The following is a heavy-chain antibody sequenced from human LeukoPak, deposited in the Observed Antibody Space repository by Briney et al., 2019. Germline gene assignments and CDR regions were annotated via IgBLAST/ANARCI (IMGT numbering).Heavy chain of an antibody. CDR3: ARDHLHYYDSSGYTINYYYGMDV. V-gene: IGHV3-48*04. J-gene: IGHJ6*02. D-gene: IGHD3-22*01. CDR1: GFTFSSYS. CDR2: ISSSSSTI. Sequence: GGSLRLSCAASGFTFSSYSMNWVRQAPGKGLEWVSYISSSSSTIYYADSVKGRFTISRDNAKNSLYLQMNSLRAEDTAVYYCARDHLHYYDSSGYTINYYYGMDVWAKGPRSPSP.